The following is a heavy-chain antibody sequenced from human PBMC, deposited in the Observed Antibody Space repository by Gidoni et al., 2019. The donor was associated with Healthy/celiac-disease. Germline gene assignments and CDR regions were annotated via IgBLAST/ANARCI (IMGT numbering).Heavy chain of an antibody. V-gene: IGHV4-34*01. J-gene: IGHJ4*02. CDR1: GGSFSVYY. Sequence: QVQLQQWGAGLFKPSETLSLTCAVYGGSFSVYYWSWIRQPPGKGLEWIGEINHSGSTNYNPSLKRRVTISVDTSKNQVSLKLSSVTAADTAVYYWARGRPWTTVVTRGGHYFDYWGQGTLVTVSS. D-gene: IGHD4-17*01. CDR3: ARGRPWTTVVTRGGHYFDY. CDR2: INHSGST.